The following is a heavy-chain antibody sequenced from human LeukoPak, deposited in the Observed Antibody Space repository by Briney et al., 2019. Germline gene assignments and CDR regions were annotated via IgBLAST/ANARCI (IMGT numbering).Heavy chain of an antibody. D-gene: IGHD3-3*01. CDR2: IYHSGGT. CDR1: GYSISSGYY. Sequence: SETLSLTCSFSGYSISSGYYWGWIRQPPGQGLEWIGNIYHSGGTYYNPSLKSRVTISVDTSKNQFSLKLSSVTAADTAVYYCAGDFWSGYYFRDWGQGTLVTVSS. V-gene: IGHV4-38-2*02. CDR3: AGDFWSGYYFRD. J-gene: IGHJ4*02.